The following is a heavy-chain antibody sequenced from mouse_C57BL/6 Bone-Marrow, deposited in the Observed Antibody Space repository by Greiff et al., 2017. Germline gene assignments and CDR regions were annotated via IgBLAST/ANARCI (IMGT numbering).Heavy chain of an antibody. CDR3: ARIITTVVDYFDY. J-gene: IGHJ2*01. D-gene: IGHD1-1*01. CDR2: IYPGDGDT. Sequence: SGPELVKPGASVKISCKASGYAFSSSWMNWVKQRPGKGLEWIGRIYPGDGDTNYNGKFKGKATLTAAKSSSTAYMQLHSLTSEDSAVYICARIITTVVDYFDYWGQGTTLTVSS. V-gene: IGHV1-82*01. CDR1: GYAFSSSW.